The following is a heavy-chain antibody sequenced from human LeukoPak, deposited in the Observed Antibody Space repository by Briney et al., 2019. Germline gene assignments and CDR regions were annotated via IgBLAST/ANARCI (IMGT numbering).Heavy chain of an antibody. CDR3: ARQYSGSYPYYFDY. V-gene: IGHV4-39*01. J-gene: IGHJ4*02. CDR2: IYYSGST. D-gene: IGHD1-26*01. CDR1: GVSISSSSYY. Sequence: PSETLSLTCTVSGVSISSSSYYWGWIRQPPGKGLEWIGSIYYSGSTYYNPSLKSRVTISVDTSKNQFSLKLSSVTAADTAVYYCARQYSGSYPYYFDYWGQGTLVTVSS.